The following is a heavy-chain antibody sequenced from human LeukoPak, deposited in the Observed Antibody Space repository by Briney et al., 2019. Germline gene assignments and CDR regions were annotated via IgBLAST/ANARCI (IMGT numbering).Heavy chain of an antibody. J-gene: IGHJ1*01. D-gene: IGHD6-19*01. CDR2: ISYDGSNI. Sequence: GGSLRLSCAASGFNFNNYVMHWVRQAPGKGLEWVAVISYDGSNIYYADSVKGRFTISRDNSKNTLYVQMNSLRAEDTAVYYCAKDPAKYSSGWSRHWGQGTLVTVSS. CDR1: GFNFNNYV. CDR3: AKDPAKYSSGWSRH. V-gene: IGHV3-30-3*01.